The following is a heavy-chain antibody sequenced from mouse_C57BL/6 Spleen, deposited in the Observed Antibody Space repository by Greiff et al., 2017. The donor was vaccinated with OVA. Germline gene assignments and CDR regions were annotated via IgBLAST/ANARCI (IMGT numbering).Heavy chain of an antibody. CDR3: ARDPPYYDGSSHWYFDV. D-gene: IGHD1-1*01. Sequence: VQLKESGPGLVKPSQSLSLTCSVTGYSITSGYYWNWIRQFPGNKLEWMGYISYDGSNNYNPSLKNRISITRDTSKNQFFLKLKSVTTEDTATYYCARDPPYYDGSSHWYFDVWGTGTTVTVSS. V-gene: IGHV3-6*01. J-gene: IGHJ1*03. CDR1: GYSITSGYY. CDR2: ISYDGSN.